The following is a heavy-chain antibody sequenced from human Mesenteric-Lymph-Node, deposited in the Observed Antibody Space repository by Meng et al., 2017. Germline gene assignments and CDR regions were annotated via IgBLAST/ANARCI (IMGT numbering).Heavy chain of an antibody. J-gene: IGHJ1*01. CDR3: ASNYYGSGAEYFQH. CDR2: ISAYNGNT. V-gene: IGHV1-18*01. Sequence: ASVKVSCKASGYTFTSYGISWVRQAPGQGLEWMGWISAYNGNTNYAQKLQGRVTMTTDTSTSTAYMELRSLRSEDTAVYYCASNYYGSGAEYFQHWGQGTLVTVSS. D-gene: IGHD3-10*01. CDR1: GYTFTSYG.